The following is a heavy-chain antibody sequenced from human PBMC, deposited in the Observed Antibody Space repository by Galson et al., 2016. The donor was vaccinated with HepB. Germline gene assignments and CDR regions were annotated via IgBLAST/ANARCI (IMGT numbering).Heavy chain of an antibody. Sequence: SETLSLTCTVSGDSITSSHFYWGWIRQPPGRGLEWIGTIHNSGTTYYNPSLKSRVTISMDTSKNQFSLNLTSVTAADTAVYYCARLWPYCSSDNCYEWDYWGQGAQLTVSA. D-gene: IGHD2-2*01. V-gene: IGHV4-39*01. CDR2: IHNSGTT. CDR3: ARLWPYCSSDNCYEWDY. CDR1: GDSITSSHFY. J-gene: IGHJ4*02.